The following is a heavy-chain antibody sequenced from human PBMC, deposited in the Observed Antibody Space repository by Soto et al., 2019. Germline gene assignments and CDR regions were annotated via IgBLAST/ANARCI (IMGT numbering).Heavy chain of an antibody. Sequence: PGGSLRLSCAASGFTFSSYGMHWVRQAPGKGLEWVAVISYDGSNKYYADSVKGRFTISRDNSKNTLYLQMISLRAEDTAVYYCAKGCREGGRKLDYWGQGTLVTVSS. V-gene: IGHV3-30*18. D-gene: IGHD2-15*01. J-gene: IGHJ4*02. CDR2: ISYDGSNK. CDR3: AKGCREGGRKLDY. CDR1: GFTFSSYG.